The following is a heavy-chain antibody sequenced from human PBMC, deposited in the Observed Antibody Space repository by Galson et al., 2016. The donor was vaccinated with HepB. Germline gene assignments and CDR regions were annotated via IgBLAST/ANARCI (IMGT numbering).Heavy chain of an antibody. V-gene: IGHV1-8*01. CDR1: GYTFTNND. CDR3: ARGRCAGDCSSPRGAWCFDF. J-gene: IGHJ2*01. CDR2: MNANTGNT. D-gene: IGHD2-21*01. Sequence: SVKVSCKASGYTFTNNDVNWVRQAPGQGLEWMGWMNANTGNTGYAQNFQDRVSMTRDTSLSTAYLELSSLTSEDTAVYYCARGRCAGDCSSPRGAWCFDFWGRGTLVTVSS.